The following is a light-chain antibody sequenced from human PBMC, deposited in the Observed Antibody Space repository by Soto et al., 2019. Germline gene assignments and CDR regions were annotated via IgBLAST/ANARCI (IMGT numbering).Light chain of an antibody. Sequence: DIQLTQSPSFLSASVGDRVTITCRASQGISSYLAWYQQKPGKAPKLLIYAASTLQSGVSSRFSGSGSGTEFTLTISSLQPEDFATYYCQQLNSYYFTFGPGTKVDIK. CDR2: AAS. J-gene: IGKJ3*01. CDR1: QGISSY. V-gene: IGKV1-9*01. CDR3: QQLNSYYFT.